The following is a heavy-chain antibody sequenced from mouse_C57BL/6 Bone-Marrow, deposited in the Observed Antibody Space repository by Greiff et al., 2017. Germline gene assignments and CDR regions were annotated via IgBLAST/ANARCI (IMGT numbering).Heavy chain of an antibody. CDR2: ISSGGSYT. V-gene: IGHV5-6*02. J-gene: IGHJ3*01. Sequence: DVMLVESGGDLVKPGGSLKLSCAASGFTFSSYGMSWVRQTPDKRLEWVATISSGGSYTYYPDSVKGRFTISRDNAKNTLYLQMSSLKSEDTAMYYCARDYCGSSYLAWFAYWGQGTLVTVSA. CDR1: GFTFSSYG. CDR3: ARDYCGSSYLAWFAY. D-gene: IGHD1-1*01.